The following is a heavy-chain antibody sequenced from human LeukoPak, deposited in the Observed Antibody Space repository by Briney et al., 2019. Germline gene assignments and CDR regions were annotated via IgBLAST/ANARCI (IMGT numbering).Heavy chain of an antibody. V-gene: IGHV3-21*01. CDR3: ARADCSSSTCYLRRSWFDP. CDR2: ISPKGDFI. D-gene: IGHD2-2*01. J-gene: IGHJ5*02. CDR1: GFSFNYSD. Sequence: PGGSLKLSCAGSGFSFNYSDMNWVRQAPGKGLEWVSSISPKGDFIYYSDSVRGRFTISRDNAENSLYLQMNSLRAEDTAVYYCARADCSSSTCYLRRSWFDPWGQGTLVTVSS.